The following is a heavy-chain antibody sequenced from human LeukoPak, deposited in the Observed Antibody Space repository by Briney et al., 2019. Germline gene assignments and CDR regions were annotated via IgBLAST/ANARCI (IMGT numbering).Heavy chain of an antibody. Sequence: PSETLSLTCTVSGGSISSYYWGWIRQPPGKGLEWIGYIYYSGSTNYNPSLKSRVTISVDTSKNQFSLKLSSVTAADTAVYYCARHRGGSYWYFDLWGRGTLVTVSS. J-gene: IGHJ2*01. D-gene: IGHD3-10*01. CDR3: ARHRGGSYWYFDL. V-gene: IGHV4-59*08. CDR2: IYYSGST. CDR1: GGSISSYY.